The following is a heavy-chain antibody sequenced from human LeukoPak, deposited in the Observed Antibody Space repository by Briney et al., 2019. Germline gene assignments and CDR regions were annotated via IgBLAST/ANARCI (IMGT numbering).Heavy chain of an antibody. Sequence: SETLSLTCAVYGESSFSSYYWRWIRQTPGGALEWIGEINHSGYTNYNPSLKSRVTLSIDTSKNQFSLRLNSVTAADTAVYYCSRQVVGNDYWGQGTLVTVSS. CDR1: GESSFSSYY. CDR2: INHSGYT. D-gene: IGHD3-22*01. V-gene: IGHV4-34*01. J-gene: IGHJ4*02. CDR3: SRQVVGNDY.